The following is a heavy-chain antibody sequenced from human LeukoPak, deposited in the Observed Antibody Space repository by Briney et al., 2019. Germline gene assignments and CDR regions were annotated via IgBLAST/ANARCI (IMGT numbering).Heavy chain of an antibody. CDR1: GGSISSYY. J-gene: IGHJ4*02. Sequence: PSETLSLTCAVYGGSISSYYWGWIRQPPGKGLEWIGSVYYSGSTYQNPSLKSRLTISVDTSNNQFSLKLSSVTAADTAVYYCAKLWSGYRPPDYWGQGTLVTVSS. CDR3: AKLWSGYRPPDY. V-gene: IGHV4-39*01. CDR2: VYYSGST. D-gene: IGHD3-3*01.